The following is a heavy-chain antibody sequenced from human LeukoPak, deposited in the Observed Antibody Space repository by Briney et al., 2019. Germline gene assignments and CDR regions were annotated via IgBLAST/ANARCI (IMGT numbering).Heavy chain of an antibody. D-gene: IGHD5-24*01. CDR3: ARTGQSHAFDI. J-gene: IGHJ3*02. CDR2: ILYDGTNK. V-gene: IGHV3-30*04. Sequence: RSLSISCAATGFTFSDSAMHWVRQAPAKGLASVTLILYDGTNKYYTDSVKGRFTISRDNSKNTLYLEMNSLRVEDTAVYYCARTGQSHAFDIWGQGTMVTVSS. CDR1: GFTFSDSA.